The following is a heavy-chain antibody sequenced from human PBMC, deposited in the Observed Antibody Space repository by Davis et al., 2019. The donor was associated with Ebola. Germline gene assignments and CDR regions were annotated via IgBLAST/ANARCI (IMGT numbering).Heavy chain of an antibody. CDR1: GGSFSGYY. Sequence: SETLSLTCAVYGGSFSGYYWSWIRQPPGKGLEWIGYIYYSGSTNYNPSLKSRVTISVDTSKNQFSLKLSSVTAADTAVYYCARQFYWFDPWGQGTLVTVSS. CDR2: IYYSGST. J-gene: IGHJ5*02. V-gene: IGHV4-59*01. CDR3: ARQFYWFDP. D-gene: IGHD1-1*01.